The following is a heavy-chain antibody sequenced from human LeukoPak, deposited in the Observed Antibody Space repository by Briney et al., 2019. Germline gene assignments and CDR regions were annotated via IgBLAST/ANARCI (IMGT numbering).Heavy chain of an antibody. D-gene: IGHD2-2*01. CDR1: GFSLSASGVC. Sequence: SGPALVKPTETLTLTCTFSGFSLSASGVCVSWIRQPPGKALEWLARIDWDNYKYYSTSLKTRLTISKDTSKNQVVLTMTNMDPVDTATYYCARTTSSTSFNFDYWGQGTLVTVSS. CDR3: ARTTSSTSFNFDY. J-gene: IGHJ4*02. V-gene: IGHV2-70*11. CDR2: IDWDNYK.